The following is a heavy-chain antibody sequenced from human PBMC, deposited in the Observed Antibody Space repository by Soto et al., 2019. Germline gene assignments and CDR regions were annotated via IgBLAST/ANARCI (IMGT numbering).Heavy chain of an antibody. V-gene: IGHV3-53*02. D-gene: IGHD6-19*01. J-gene: IGHJ4*02. Sequence: EVSLVETGGGLIHPGGSLRLSCAASGFTVSGMFMNWVRQAPGKGLEWVSVIYPAGPTYYADSVKGRCTISRDNSNNTLFLQLNNLRAEDTAVYYCARDADSSGLHYWGQGILVTVSS. CDR3: ARDADSSGLHY. CDR2: IYPAGPT. CDR1: GFTVSGMF.